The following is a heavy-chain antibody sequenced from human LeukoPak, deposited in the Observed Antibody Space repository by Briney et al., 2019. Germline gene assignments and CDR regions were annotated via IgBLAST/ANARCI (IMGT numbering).Heavy chain of an antibody. V-gene: IGHV3-21*01. J-gene: IGHJ5*02. D-gene: IGHD2-21*01. CDR3: AREVVVIARGVWFDP. Sequence: GGSLRLSCAASGFTFSSYSMNWVRQAPGKGLEWVSSISSSSSHIYYADSVKGRFTISRDNAKNSLYLQMNSLRAEDTAVYYCAREVVVIARGVWFDPWGQGTLVTVSS. CDR1: GFTFSSYS. CDR2: ISSSSSHI.